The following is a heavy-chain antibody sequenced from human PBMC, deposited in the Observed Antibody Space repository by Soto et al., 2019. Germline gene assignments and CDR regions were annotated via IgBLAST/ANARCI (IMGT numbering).Heavy chain of an antibody. Sequence: GSLRLSCAASGFNFSIDVMNWVRQTAGKGLEWVASIFGSGITTYYADSVKGRFTISRDNSKNTLHLQLNSLRAEDTALYYCAKSQSGSFFAAFDLWGQGSLVTVSS. CDR3: AKSQSGSFFAAFDL. V-gene: IGHV3-23*01. CDR1: GFNFSIDV. D-gene: IGHD1-26*01. J-gene: IGHJ3*01. CDR2: IFGSGITT.